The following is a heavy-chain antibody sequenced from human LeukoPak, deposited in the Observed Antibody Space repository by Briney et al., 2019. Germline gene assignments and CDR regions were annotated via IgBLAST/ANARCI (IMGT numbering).Heavy chain of an antibody. CDR1: GYTFTSYG. V-gene: IGHV1-18*01. J-gene: IGHJ6*03. Sequence: ASVKVSCKASGYTFTSYGISWVRQAPGQGLEWMGWISAYNGNTNYAQKLQGRVTMTTDTSTSTAYMELRSLRSDDTAVYYCARDGIVVVPAAMSSDYYYYMDVWGKGTTVTVSS. D-gene: IGHD2-2*01. CDR2: ISAYNGNT. CDR3: ARDGIVVVPAAMSSDYYYYMDV.